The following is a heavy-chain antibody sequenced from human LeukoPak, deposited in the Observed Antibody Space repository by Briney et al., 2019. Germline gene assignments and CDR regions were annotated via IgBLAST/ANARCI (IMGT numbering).Heavy chain of an antibody. V-gene: IGHV1-3*03. CDR3: ARDRAPKTVASEIDAFDI. CDR2: INAANGNT. CDR1: GYTFTSYA. Sequence: ASVKVSCKASGYTFTSYAIHWVRQAPGQRLEWMGWINAANGNTEYSQEFQGRVTITTDTSASTAYMELSSLRLEDMSVYYCARDRAPKTVASEIDAFDIWGLGTMVTVSS. J-gene: IGHJ3*02. D-gene: IGHD4-23*01.